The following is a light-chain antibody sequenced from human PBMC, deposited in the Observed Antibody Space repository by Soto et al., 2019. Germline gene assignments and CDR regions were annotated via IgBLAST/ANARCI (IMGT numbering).Light chain of an antibody. Sequence: IQMTQSPSSLSASVGDRVTITCQATQDIRKYLNWYQQKPGKAPKLLIYDASSLETGVPSRFSGSGSGTDFTLTINSLQPEDFATYYCQQSYSAPRTFGQGTKVDIK. CDR1: QDIRKY. CDR3: QQSYSAPRT. V-gene: IGKV1-39*01. J-gene: IGKJ1*01. CDR2: DAS.